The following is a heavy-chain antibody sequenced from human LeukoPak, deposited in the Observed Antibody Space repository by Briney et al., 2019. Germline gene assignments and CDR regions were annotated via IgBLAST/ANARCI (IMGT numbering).Heavy chain of an antibody. CDR1: GGTFSSYA. CDR2: IIPIFGTA. D-gene: IGHD3-3*01. CDR3: ARVPIPGFLQWFDPDNWFDP. J-gene: IGHJ5*02. V-gene: IGHV1-69*05. Sequence: ASVKVSCKASGGTFSSYAISWVRQAPGQGLEWMGGIIPIFGTANYAQKFQGRVTITTDESTSTAYMELSSLRSEDTAVYYCARVPIPGFLQWFDPDNWFDPWGQGTLVTVSS.